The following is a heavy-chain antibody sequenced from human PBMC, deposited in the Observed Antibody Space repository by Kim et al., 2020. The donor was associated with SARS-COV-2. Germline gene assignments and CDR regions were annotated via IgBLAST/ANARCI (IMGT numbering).Heavy chain of an antibody. CDR1: GFTFSSYA. CDR3: AKFSRGTWSYQEQYFDY. Sequence: GGSLRLSCAASGFTFSSYAMSWVRQAPGKGLEWVSAISGSGGSTYYADSVKGRFTISRDNSKNTLYLQMNSLRAEDTAVYYCAKFSRGTWSYQEQYFDYWGQGTLVTVSS. CDR2: ISGSGGST. J-gene: IGHJ4*02. V-gene: IGHV3-23*01. D-gene: IGHD1-26*01.